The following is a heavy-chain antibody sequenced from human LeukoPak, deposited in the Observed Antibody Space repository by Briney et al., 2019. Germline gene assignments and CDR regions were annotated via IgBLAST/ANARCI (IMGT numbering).Heavy chain of an antibody. CDR1: GYTFTSYW. CDR3: ARQGMIPY. V-gene: IGHV5-51*01. Sequence: GESLKISRKGSGYTFTSYWIGWARQMSGKGLEWMGIIYPGDSDTKYSPSFQGQVTISADRSTSIAYLQWSSLKASDTAMYYCARQGMIPYWGQGTLVTVSS. CDR2: IYPGDSDT. D-gene: IGHD3-16*01. J-gene: IGHJ4*02.